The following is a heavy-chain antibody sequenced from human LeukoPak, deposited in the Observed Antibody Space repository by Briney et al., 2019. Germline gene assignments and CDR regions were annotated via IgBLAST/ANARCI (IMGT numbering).Heavy chain of an antibody. CDR1: GFTFSTSG. CDR3: ARTKYSNSWEHYYYGMDD. V-gene: IGHV3-33*01. Sequence: SGGSLRLSCAASGFTFSTSGMHWVRQAPGKGLEWVAVIWNDGSNQYYGASVKGRFTISRGNSKNTLYLQMNSLRAEDTAVYYCARTKYSNSWEHYYYGMDDWGQGTTVTVS. D-gene: IGHD6-13*01. J-gene: IGHJ6*02. CDR2: IWNDGSNQ.